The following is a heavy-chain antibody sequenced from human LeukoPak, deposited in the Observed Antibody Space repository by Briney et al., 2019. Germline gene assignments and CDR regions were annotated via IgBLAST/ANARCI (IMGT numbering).Heavy chain of an antibody. CDR2: FDPEDGET. CDR3: ATIFGVVTDFDY. Sequence: ASVKVSCKVSGYTLTELSMHWVRQAPGKGLEWMGGFDPEDGETIYAQKFQGRVTMTEDTSTDTAYMELSSLRSEDTAVYYCATIFGVVTDFDYWGQGTLVTVSS. CDR1: GYTLTELS. J-gene: IGHJ4*02. V-gene: IGHV1-24*01. D-gene: IGHD3-3*01.